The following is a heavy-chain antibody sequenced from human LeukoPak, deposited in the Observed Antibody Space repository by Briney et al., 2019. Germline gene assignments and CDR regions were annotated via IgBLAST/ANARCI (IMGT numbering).Heavy chain of an antibody. D-gene: IGHD6-13*01. V-gene: IGHV4-61*01. Sequence: SETLSLTCTVSGGSISSVSYYWSWIRQPPGKGLEWIAYIYYSGSTNYNPSLKSRVTISVDTSKNQFSLKLSSVTAADTAVYYCARVYYSNSYDYWYFDLWGRGTLVTVSS. CDR2: IYYSGST. CDR3: ARVYYSNSYDYWYFDL. CDR1: GGSISSVSYY. J-gene: IGHJ2*01.